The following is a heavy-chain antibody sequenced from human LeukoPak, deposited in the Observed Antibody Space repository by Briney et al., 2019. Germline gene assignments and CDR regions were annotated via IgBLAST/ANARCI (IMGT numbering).Heavy chain of an antibody. CDR2: INPSGGST. CDR3: AGTGAYYGWFDP. CDR1: GYTFTSYY. V-gene: IGHV1-46*01. Sequence: ASVKVSCKASGYTFTSYYMHWVRQAPGQGLEWMGIINPSGGSTSYAQKFQGRATITRDTSASTAYLEVDSLRSEDTAVYYCAGTGAYYGWFDPWGQGTLVTVSS. D-gene: IGHD3-3*01. J-gene: IGHJ5*02.